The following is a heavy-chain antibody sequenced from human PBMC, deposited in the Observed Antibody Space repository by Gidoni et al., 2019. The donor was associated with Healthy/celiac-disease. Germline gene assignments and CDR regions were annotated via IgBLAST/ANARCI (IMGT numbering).Heavy chain of an antibody. J-gene: IGHJ6*02. D-gene: IGHD6-13*01. CDR3: AKDAPDSKGYYYYGMDV. V-gene: IGHV3-9*01. CDR2: ISWNSGSI. Sequence: EVQLVESGGGWVQPGRSLRLSCAASGFTFDDYAMHWVRQAPGKGLEWVSGISWNSGSIGYADSVKGRFTISRDNAKNSLYLQMNSLRAEDTALYYCAKDAPDSKGYYYYGMDVWGQGTTVTVSS. CDR1: GFTFDDYA.